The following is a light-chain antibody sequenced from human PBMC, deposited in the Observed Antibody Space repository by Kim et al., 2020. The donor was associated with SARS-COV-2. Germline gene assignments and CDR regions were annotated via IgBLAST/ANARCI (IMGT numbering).Light chain of an antibody. CDR1: SSDVGYYNY. J-gene: IGLJ1*01. CDR3: SSYVGISTYV. V-gene: IGLV2-14*03. CDR2: DVS. Sequence: QSALTQSASVSGSPGQAITISCTGTSSDVGYYNYVSWYQQHPGKVPKLLIYDVSFRPSGVSNRFSGSKSGNTASLTISGLQADDEADYYCSSYVGISTYVFGTGTKVTVL.